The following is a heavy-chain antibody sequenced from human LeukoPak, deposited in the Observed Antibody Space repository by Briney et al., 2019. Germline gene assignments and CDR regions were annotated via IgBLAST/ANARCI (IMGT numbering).Heavy chain of an antibody. CDR1: GYTFTSYG. D-gene: IGHD3-10*01. Sequence: ASVKVSCKASGYTFTSYGINWVRQATGQGLEWMGWMNPNSGNTGYAQKFQGRVTITRNTSISTAYMVLSSLRSEDTAVYYCARGYYGSGSHNWFDPWGQGTLVTVSS. CDR3: ARGYYGSGSHNWFDP. CDR2: MNPNSGNT. J-gene: IGHJ5*02. V-gene: IGHV1-8*03.